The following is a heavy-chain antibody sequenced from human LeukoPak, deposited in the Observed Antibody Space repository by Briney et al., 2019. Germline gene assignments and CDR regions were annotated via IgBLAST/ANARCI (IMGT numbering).Heavy chain of an antibody. CDR3: ARSQPLAYFDL. CDR2: IIPIFGTA. Sequence: SVKVSCKASGGSFNSYAISWVRQAPGQGLEWMGGIIPIFGTANYAQKFQGRVTITADKSTNTAYVELSGLRSEDTAVYYCARSQPLAYFDLWGRGTLVTVSS. J-gene: IGHJ2*01. CDR1: GGSFNSYA. V-gene: IGHV1-69*06.